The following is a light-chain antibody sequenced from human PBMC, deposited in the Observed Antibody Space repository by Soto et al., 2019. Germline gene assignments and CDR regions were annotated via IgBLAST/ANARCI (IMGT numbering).Light chain of an antibody. V-gene: IGKV2-28*01. Sequence: DIVMTQSPLSLPVTLGEPASISCRSSQSLLHRNGYSYVDWYLQRPGQSPQLLIYLASNRASGVPDRFSGSGSGTEFTLRVSRVEAEDFGVYFCMQARQTPYSFGQGTNLEIK. CDR3: MQARQTPYS. CDR1: QSLLHRNGYSY. J-gene: IGKJ2*01. CDR2: LAS.